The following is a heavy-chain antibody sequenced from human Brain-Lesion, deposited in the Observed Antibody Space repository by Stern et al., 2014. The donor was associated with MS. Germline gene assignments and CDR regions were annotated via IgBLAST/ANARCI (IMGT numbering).Heavy chain of an antibody. D-gene: IGHD1-14*01. CDR1: GFTFDDYA. V-gene: IGHV3-9*01. Sequence: VQLQESGGDLVQPGRSLRLSCAAFGFTFDDYAMHWVRQGPGKGPEWVAGISWNSGTIGYADSVKGRFTTSRDNAYSSLYLQMNSLRPEDTALYYCARDITGSSAYFAYWGQGTLVTVSS. J-gene: IGHJ4*02. CDR2: ISWNSGTI. CDR3: ARDITGSSAYFAY.